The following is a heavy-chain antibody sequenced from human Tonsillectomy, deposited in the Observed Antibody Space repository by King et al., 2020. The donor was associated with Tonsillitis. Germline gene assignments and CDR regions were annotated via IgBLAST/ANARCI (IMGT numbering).Heavy chain of an antibody. D-gene: IGHD5-18*01. CDR1: GGSISSGSSY. V-gene: IGHV4-39*07. J-gene: IGHJ4*02. CDR2: ISYSGTT. Sequence: QLQESGPGLVKPSETLSLTCTVSGGSISSGSSYWGWIRQPPGKGLEWIGTISYSGTTRYNPSLKSRVTILVDTSTNQFSLKLSSVTAADTAVYYCARSAGYSYGPGGLDYWGQGTLVTVSS. CDR3: ARSAGYSYGPGGLDY.